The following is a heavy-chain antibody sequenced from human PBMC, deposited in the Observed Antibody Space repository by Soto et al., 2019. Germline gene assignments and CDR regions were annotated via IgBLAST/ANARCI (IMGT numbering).Heavy chain of an antibody. CDR3: ARVGAAEPLMGY. Sequence: SETLSLTCAVYGGSFSGYYWSWIRQPPGKGLEWIGEINHSGSTNYNPSLKSRVTISVDTSKNQFSLKLSSVTAADTAVYYCARVGAAEPLMGYWGQGTLVTVSS. CDR1: GGSFSGYY. V-gene: IGHV4-34*01. D-gene: IGHD3-10*01. CDR2: INHSGST. J-gene: IGHJ4*02.